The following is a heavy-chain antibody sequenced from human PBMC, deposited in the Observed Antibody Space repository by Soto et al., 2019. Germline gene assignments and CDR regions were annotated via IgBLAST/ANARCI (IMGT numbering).Heavy chain of an antibody. V-gene: IGHV1-3*01. CDR2: INAANGDT. CDR3: VRRHVSATGIDWFDP. J-gene: IGHJ5*02. Sequence: ASVKVSCKSSGYTFTSYGIHWVRRAPGQRLEWMGWINAANGDTKYSPKFQGRVTITRDTSASTAYMELSSLRSEDTAVYYCVRRHVSATGIDWFDPWGKGTLVTVS. CDR1: GYTFTSYG. D-gene: IGHD6-13*01.